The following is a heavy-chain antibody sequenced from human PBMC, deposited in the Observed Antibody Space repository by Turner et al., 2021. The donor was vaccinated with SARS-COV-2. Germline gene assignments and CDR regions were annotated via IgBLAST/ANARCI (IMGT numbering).Heavy chain of an antibody. V-gene: IGHV3-74*01. Sequence: EVQLVESGGGVAHPGRSPQPPCGALGLPVRSSWHYWVRQAPGKGLWWVSRIRSDGSSTIYSDAVKGRFTISRDNAKNTLYLQMNSLRAEDTAVYYCARAGSSGYQLLYRERSYYYYYMDVWGKGTTVTVSS. D-gene: IGHD2-2*02. CDR2: IRSDGSST. J-gene: IGHJ6*03. CDR3: ARAGSSGYQLLYRERSYYYYYMDV. CDR1: GLPVRSSW.